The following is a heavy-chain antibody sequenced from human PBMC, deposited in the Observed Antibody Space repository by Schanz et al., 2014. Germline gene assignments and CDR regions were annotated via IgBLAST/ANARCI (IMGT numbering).Heavy chain of an antibody. CDR3: ARGYGDSPTDF. CDR1: GYNITSND. D-gene: IGHD4-17*01. J-gene: IGHJ4*02. Sequence: QVHLVQSGAEVKKPGASVKVSCKASGYNITSNDVTWVRQATGQGLEWMGKIIPILGMENYAQKFQGRVTITADISTSTAYMDLSSLRSEDTAVYYCARGYGDSPTDFWGQGTLVTVSS. CDR2: IIPILGME. V-gene: IGHV1-69*09.